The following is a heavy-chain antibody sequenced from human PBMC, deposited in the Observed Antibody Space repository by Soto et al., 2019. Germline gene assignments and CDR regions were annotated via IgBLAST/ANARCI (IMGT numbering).Heavy chain of an antibody. D-gene: IGHD3-10*01. CDR3: AREPFGRFDP. V-gene: IGHV1-69*01. CDR1: GDSFCSYA. J-gene: IGHJ5*02. CDR2: IIPVFGTT. Sequence: QMQLVQSGPEVKKPGSSVKVSCKVSGDSFCSYAVSWVRQAPGQGLEWMGAIIPVFGTTNYTQKFQGRVTITADDSTTTAYMELSSLRSDDTAVYYCAREPFGRFDPWGQGTLVTVSS.